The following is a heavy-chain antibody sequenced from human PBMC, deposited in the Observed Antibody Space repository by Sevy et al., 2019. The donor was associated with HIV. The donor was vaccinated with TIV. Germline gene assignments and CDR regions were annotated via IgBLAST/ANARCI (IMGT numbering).Heavy chain of an antibody. J-gene: IGHJ4*02. Sequence: GGSLRLSCAASGFTFSSYWMHWVRQAPGKGLVWVSRINSDGSSTSYADSVKGRFTISRDNAKNTLYLQMNSLRAEDTAVYYCARDTAQGYCSGGSCFIDYWCQGTLVTVSS. CDR2: INSDGSST. CDR3: ARDTAQGYCSGGSCFIDY. D-gene: IGHD2-15*01. CDR1: GFTFSSYW. V-gene: IGHV3-74*01.